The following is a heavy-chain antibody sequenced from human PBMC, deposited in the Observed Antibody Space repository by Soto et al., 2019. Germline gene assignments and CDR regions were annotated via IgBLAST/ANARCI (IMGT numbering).Heavy chain of an antibody. J-gene: IGHJ6*02. D-gene: IGHD6-6*01. Sequence: QPGGSLRLSCAASGFTFSSYGMHWVRQAPGKGLEWVAVIWYDGSNKYYADSVKGRFTISRDNSKNTLYLQMNSLRAEDTAVYYCASAPLAARFAYYYYGMDVWGQGTTVTVSS. V-gene: IGHV3-33*01. CDR1: GFTFSSYG. CDR3: ASAPLAARFAYYYYGMDV. CDR2: IWYDGSNK.